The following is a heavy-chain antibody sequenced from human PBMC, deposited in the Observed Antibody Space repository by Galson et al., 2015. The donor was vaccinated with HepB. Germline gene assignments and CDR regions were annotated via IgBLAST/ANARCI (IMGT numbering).Heavy chain of an antibody. CDR2: IYPGDSDT. D-gene: IGHD2-2*01. V-gene: IGHV5-51*03. Sequence: QSGAEVKKPGESLKISCKGSGYSFTSYWIGWVRQMPGKGLEWMGIIYPGDSDTRYSPSFQGRVTISADKSISTAYLQWSSLKASDTAMYYCARRLPYASSASAFDIWGQGTMVTVSS. CDR3: ARRLPYASSASAFDI. CDR1: GYSFTSYW. J-gene: IGHJ3*02.